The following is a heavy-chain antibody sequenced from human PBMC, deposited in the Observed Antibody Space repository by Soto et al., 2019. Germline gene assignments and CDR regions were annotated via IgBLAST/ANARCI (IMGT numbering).Heavy chain of an antibody. J-gene: IGHJ2*01. D-gene: IGHD1-26*01. Sequence: QLQLHESGTGRVKPSQTLCLTCAVSGGSISSGGYSWSWIRQPPGKGLEWIGYIYHSGSTYYNPSLKSRVTISVDRSKNQFSLKLSSVTAADTAVYYCATYFVGYFDLWGRGTLVTVSS. CDR3: ATYFVGYFDL. CDR2: IYHSGST. V-gene: IGHV4-30-2*01. CDR1: GGSISSGGYS.